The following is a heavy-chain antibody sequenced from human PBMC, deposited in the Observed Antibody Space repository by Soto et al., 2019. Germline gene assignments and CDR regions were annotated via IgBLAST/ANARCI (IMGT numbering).Heavy chain of an antibody. V-gene: IGHV3-73*01. D-gene: IGHD4-17*01. J-gene: IGHJ4*02. CDR2: IRSKANSYAT. Sequence: EVQLVESGGGLVQPGGSLKLSCAASGFTFSGSAMHWVRQASGKGLEWVGRIRSKANSYATAYAASVKGRFTISRDDSTTTGYMQMNSLKSEDTAVYYCTMTTVTTWGYWGQGTLVTFSS. CDR3: TMTTVTTWGY. CDR1: GFTFSGSA.